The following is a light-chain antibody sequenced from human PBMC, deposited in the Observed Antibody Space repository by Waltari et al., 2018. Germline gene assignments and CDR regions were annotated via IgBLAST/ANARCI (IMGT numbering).Light chain of an antibody. CDR3: AAWDDSLNAYV. Sequence: QSVVTQPPSRSGAPGQRVTIFCSGGSSNIGRNTVNLYQHVPGTAPKLLIYSNDQRPSGVPDRFSGSKSGTSASLAIGGLRSEDEADYYCAAWDDSLNAYVFGSGTRAAVL. CDR2: SND. V-gene: IGLV1-44*01. J-gene: IGLJ1*01. CDR1: SSNIGRNT.